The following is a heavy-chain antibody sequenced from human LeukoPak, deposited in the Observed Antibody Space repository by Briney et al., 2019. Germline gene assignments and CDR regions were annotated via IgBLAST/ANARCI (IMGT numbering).Heavy chain of an antibody. D-gene: IGHD1-1*01. CDR1: GFTFSSYA. Sequence: GGSLRLSCAASGFTFSSYAMSWVRQAPGKGLEWVSAISGSGGSTYYADSVKGRFTISRDNSKNRVFLQMNSLRAEDTAVYYCAKDSNWSCDYWGQGTLVTVSS. V-gene: IGHV3-23*01. CDR3: AKDSNWSCDY. CDR2: ISGSGGST. J-gene: IGHJ4*02.